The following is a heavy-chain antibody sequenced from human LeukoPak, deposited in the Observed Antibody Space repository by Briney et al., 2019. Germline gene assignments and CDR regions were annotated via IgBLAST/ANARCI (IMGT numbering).Heavy chain of an antibody. CDR3: AKDRSYSYGTDYFDY. Sequence: GGSLRLSCAASGFTFSSYSMNWVRQAPGKGLEWVAVIWYDGSNKYYADSVKGRFTISRDNSKNTLYLQMNSLRAEDTAVYYCAKDRSYSYGTDYFDYWGQGTLVTVSS. V-gene: IGHV3-33*06. CDR1: GFTFSSYS. CDR2: IWYDGSNK. J-gene: IGHJ4*02. D-gene: IGHD5-18*01.